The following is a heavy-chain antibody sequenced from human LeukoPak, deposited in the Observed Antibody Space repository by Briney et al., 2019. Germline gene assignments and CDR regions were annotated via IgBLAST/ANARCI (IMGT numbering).Heavy chain of an antibody. J-gene: IGHJ4*02. CDR2: ISAYNGNT. D-gene: IGHD3-22*01. CDR3: ARDILNRYYYDSSGDLVY. Sequence: ASVKVSCKASGYTFTSYGISWVRQAPGQGLEWMGWISAYNGNTNYAQKLQGRVTMTTDTSTSTAYMELRSLRSDDTAVYSCARDILNRYYYDSSGDLVYWGQGTLVTVSS. CDR1: GYTFTSYG. V-gene: IGHV1-18*01.